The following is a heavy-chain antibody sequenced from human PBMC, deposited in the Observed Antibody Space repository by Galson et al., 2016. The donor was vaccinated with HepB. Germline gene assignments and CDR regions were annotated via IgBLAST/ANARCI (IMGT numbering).Heavy chain of an antibody. J-gene: IGHJ3*02. D-gene: IGHD6-19*01. CDR3: TRDGGSGWFRGNAFDI. V-gene: IGHV4-61*03. CDR2: IYHSGST. CDR1: VHSGTYY. Sequence: VHSGTYYWNWIRQPPGKGLAWIGFIYHSGSTNYNPSLKSGVTISLDTSKKHIYLRLSSVTAADTAVYYCTRDGGSGWFRGNAFDIWGQGTMVTVSS.